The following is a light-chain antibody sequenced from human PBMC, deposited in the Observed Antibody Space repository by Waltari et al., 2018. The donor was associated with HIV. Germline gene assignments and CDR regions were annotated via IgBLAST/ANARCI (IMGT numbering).Light chain of an antibody. CDR2: GAF. CDR1: HSINNF. CDR3: LQGYISPLT. Sequence: DIQMTQSPSSLSASVGDRVTITCRTSHSINNFLNWYQMKPGKVPRLLIYGAFRLGSGVPSRFSATGSGTDCSLTISSLQPEDFATYYCLQGYISPLTFGPGTKVDIK. J-gene: IGKJ3*01. V-gene: IGKV1-39*01.